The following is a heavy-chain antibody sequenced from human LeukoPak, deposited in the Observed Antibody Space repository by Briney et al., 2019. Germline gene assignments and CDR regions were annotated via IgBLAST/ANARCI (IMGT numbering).Heavy chain of an antibody. Sequence: SETLSLTCAVYGGSFSGYYWSWIRQPPGKGLEWIGEISHSGSTNYNPSLKSRVTISVDTSKNQFSLKLSSVTAADTAVYYCARLRITIFGVVMKGRSFDYWGQGTLVTVSS. CDR1: GGSFSGYY. CDR3: ARLRITIFGVVMKGRSFDY. J-gene: IGHJ4*02. V-gene: IGHV4-34*01. D-gene: IGHD3-3*01. CDR2: ISHSGST.